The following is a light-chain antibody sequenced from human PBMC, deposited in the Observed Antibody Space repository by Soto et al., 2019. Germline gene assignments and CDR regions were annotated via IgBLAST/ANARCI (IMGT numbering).Light chain of an antibody. J-gene: IGKJ4*01. Sequence: DIQMPQSPSSLSASVGDRVTITCRASQSISSYLNWYQQKPGKAPKLLIYAASSLQSGVPSRFSGIGSGTVFTFTISSLQPDDFATYYCQQYSAYPLTFGGGTKVDIK. CDR2: AAS. CDR1: QSISSY. CDR3: QQYSAYPLT. V-gene: IGKV1-39*01.